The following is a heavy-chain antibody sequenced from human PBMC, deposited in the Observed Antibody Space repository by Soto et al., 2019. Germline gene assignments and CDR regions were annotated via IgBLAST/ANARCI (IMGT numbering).Heavy chain of an antibody. J-gene: IGHJ6*02. V-gene: IGHV4-34*01. CDR3: ARVSGIYYYGMDV. D-gene: IGHD3-10*01. CDR1: GGSFSGYY. CDR2: INHSGST. Sequence: QVQLQQWGAGLLKPSETLSLTCAVYGGSFSGYYWNWIRQPPGKGLEWIGEINHSGSTNYNPSLKSRVTVSVDTSKNQFSLKLSSVTAADTAVYYFARVSGIYYYGMDVWGQGTTVTVSS.